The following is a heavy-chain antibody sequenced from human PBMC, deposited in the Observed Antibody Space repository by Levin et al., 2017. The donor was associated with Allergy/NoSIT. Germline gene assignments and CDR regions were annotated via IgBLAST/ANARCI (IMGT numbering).Heavy chain of an antibody. D-gene: IGHD4-17*01. CDR2: IYHSGST. V-gene: IGHV4-4*02. CDR1: GGSISSSNW. Sequence: TLSLTCAVSGGSISSSNWWSWVRQPPGKGLEWIGEIYHSGSTNYNPSLKSRVTISVDKSRNQFSLKLSSVTAADTAVYYCARVDGDSNYYMDVWGKGTTVTVSS. J-gene: IGHJ6*03. CDR3: ARVDGDSNYYMDV.